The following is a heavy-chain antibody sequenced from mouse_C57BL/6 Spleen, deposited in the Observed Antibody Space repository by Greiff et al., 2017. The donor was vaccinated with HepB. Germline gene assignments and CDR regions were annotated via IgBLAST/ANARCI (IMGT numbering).Heavy chain of an antibody. CDR1: GYTFTSYW. J-gene: IGHJ1*03. Sequence: QVQLQQPGAELVRPGSSVKLSCKASGYTFTSYWMDWVKQRPGQGLERIGNIYPSDSETHYNQKFKDKATLTVDKSSSTADRQLSSLTSADSAVYDCAREGCEDYDGSRGGYFDVWGTGTTVTVAS. V-gene: IGHV1-61*01. D-gene: IGHD1-1*01. CDR3: AREGCEDYDGSRGGYFDV. CDR2: IYPSDSET.